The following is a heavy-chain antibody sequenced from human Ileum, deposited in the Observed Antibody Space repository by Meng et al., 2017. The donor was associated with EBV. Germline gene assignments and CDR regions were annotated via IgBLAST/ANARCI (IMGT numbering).Heavy chain of an antibody. CDR3: ARGSGAGGRDWFDP. Sequence: VRLVARGAEVKQPGVSVEVYGKALRYTFINHEISWVRQAAGQGLESIGWMNSYTGNAGYAQKFRGRVTMPRDTSINTAYLEVISLTSEDTAVYYCARGSGAGGRDWFDPWGQGTLVTVSS. CDR1: RYTFINHE. V-gene: IGHV1-8*01. D-gene: IGHD3-16*01. J-gene: IGHJ5*02. CDR2: MNSYTGNA.